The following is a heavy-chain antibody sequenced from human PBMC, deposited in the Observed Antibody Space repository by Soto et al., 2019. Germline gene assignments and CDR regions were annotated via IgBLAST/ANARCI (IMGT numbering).Heavy chain of an antibody. CDR1: GGSISSSSYY. Sequence: PSETLSLTCTVSGGSISSSSYYWGWIRQPPGKGLEWIGSIYYSGSTYYNPSLKSRVTISVDTSKNQFSLKLSSVTAADTAVYYCARARTGYSSSWPLYYFDYWGQGTLVTVSS. D-gene: IGHD6-13*01. CDR3: ARARTGYSSSWPLYYFDY. CDR2: IYYSGST. J-gene: IGHJ4*02. V-gene: IGHV4-39*07.